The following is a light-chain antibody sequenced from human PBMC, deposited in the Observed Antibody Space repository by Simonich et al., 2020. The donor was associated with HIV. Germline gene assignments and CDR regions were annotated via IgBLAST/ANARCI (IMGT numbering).Light chain of an antibody. V-gene: IGLV3-1*01. J-gene: IGLJ3*02. CDR2: QDS. CDR1: TLGDKY. Sequence: SSELTQPPSVSVSPGQTASITCSGDTLGDKYACWYQQKPGQSPVLVIYQDSKRPSGIPERFSGSNSGNTATLTISGTQAMDEADYYCQAWDSSSWVFGGGTKLTVL. CDR3: QAWDSSSWV.